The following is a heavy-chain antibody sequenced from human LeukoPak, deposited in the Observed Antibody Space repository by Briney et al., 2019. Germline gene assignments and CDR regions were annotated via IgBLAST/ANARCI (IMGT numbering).Heavy chain of an antibody. CDR3: ARDPRYGDFVDY. CDR2: ISSSSSYI. D-gene: IGHD4-17*01. Sequence: GGSLRLSCAASGFTSSSYSMNWVRQAPGKGLEWVSSISSSSSYIYYADSVKGRFTISRDNAKNSLYLQMDSLRAEDTAVYYCARDPRYGDFVDYWGQGTLVTVSS. J-gene: IGHJ4*02. V-gene: IGHV3-21*01. CDR1: GFTSSSYS.